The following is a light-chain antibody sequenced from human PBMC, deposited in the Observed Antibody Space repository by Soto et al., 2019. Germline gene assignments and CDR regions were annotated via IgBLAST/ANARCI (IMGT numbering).Light chain of an antibody. J-gene: IGLJ3*02. CDR2: DDN. Sequence: QAVVTQPPSVSGAPGQRVTISCTGDFANIGAGYDVHWYQQFPGTAPKLLIYDDNNRPSGVPDRFSGSKSGTSASLAITGLQAEDEADYYCQSYDSSLSVWVFGGGTKLTVL. V-gene: IGLV1-40*01. CDR3: QSYDSSLSVWV. CDR1: FANIGAGYD.